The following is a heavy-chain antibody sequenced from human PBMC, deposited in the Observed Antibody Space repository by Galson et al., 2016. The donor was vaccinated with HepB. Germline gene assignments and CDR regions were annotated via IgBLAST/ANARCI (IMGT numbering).Heavy chain of an antibody. CDR2: ISGSGGST. CDR3: AKAVTRNTIFGVVTGKEGAHYGMDV. J-gene: IGHJ6*02. D-gene: IGHD3-3*01. Sequence: SLRLSCAASGFIFSNYAMSWVRQVPGKGLEWVSAISGSGGSTHYAGSVKGRFTISRDNSKNTLYLQMNSLRAEDTAVYYCAKAVTRNTIFGVVTGKEGAHYGMDVWGQGTTVTVSS. CDR1: GFIFSNYA. V-gene: IGHV3-23*01.